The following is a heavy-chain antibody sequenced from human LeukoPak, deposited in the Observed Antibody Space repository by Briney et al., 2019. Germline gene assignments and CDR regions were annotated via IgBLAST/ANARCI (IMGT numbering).Heavy chain of an antibody. CDR3: AKDRITVFGVVPDV. J-gene: IGHJ6*04. CDR2: INTDESTT. Sequence: PGGSLRLSCAASGFTFSSYWMHWVRQAPGKGLVWVSRINTDESTTNYADSVKGRFTISRDNSKNTLYLQMNSLRAEDTAVYYCAKDRITVFGVVPDVWGKGTTVTVSS. V-gene: IGHV3-74*01. CDR1: GFTFSSYW. D-gene: IGHD3-3*01.